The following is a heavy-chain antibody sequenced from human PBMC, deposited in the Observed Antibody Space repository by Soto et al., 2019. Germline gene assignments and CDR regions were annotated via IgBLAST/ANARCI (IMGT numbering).Heavy chain of an antibody. CDR2: IYYSGST. CDR1: GGSISSYY. J-gene: IGHJ4*02. Sequence: PSETLSLTCTVAGGSISSYYWSWILQPPGKGLEWIGYIYYSGSTNYNPSLKSRVTISVDTSKNQFSLKLSSVTAADTAVYYCVRGTVHERFDHWGQGTLVTVFS. V-gene: IGHV4-59*01. CDR3: VRGTVHERFDH. D-gene: IGHD4-17*01.